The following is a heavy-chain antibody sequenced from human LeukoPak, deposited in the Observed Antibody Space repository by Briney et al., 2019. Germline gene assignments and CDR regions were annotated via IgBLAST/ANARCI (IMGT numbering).Heavy chain of an antibody. CDR1: GGSISSYY. Sequence: SETLSLTCTVSGGSISSYYWSWIRQPPGKGLEWIGYIYYSGSTNYNPSLKSRVTISVDTSKNQFSLKLSSVTAADTAVYYCARLGPMITFGGVIVGWFDPWGQGTLVTVSS. CDR3: ARLGPMITFGGVIVGWFDP. V-gene: IGHV4-59*08. D-gene: IGHD3-16*02. CDR2: IYYSGST. J-gene: IGHJ5*02.